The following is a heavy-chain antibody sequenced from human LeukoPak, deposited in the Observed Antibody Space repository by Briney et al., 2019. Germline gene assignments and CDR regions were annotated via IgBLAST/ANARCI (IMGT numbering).Heavy chain of an antibody. CDR1: GYTFTSSD. Sequence: GASVKVSCKASGYTFTSSDINWVRQATGQGLEWMGWMNPNSGNAGYAQQFQGRVTMTRTTAISTAYMELSSLRSEDTAVYYCARGGPRESMIVVDAFDIWGQGTMVTVSS. V-gene: IGHV1-8*01. J-gene: IGHJ3*02. D-gene: IGHD3-22*01. CDR3: ARGGPRESMIVVDAFDI. CDR2: MNPNSGNA.